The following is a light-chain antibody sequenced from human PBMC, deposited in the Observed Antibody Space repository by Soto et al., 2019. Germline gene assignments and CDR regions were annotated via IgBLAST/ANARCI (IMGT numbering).Light chain of an antibody. CDR1: QSVSSSY. J-gene: IGKJ1*01. V-gene: IGKV3-20*01. CDR2: GAS. CDR3: QQYGSSLVT. Sequence: EIVLTQSPGTLSLSPGERATLSCRASQSVSSSYLAWYQQKPGQAPRLLIYGASSRATGIPDRFSGSGSGTDFTLTISRLEPEDFALYYCQQYGSSLVTFGQGTKVAIK.